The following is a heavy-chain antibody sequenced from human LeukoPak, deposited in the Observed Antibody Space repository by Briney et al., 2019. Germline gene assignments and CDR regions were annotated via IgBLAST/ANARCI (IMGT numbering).Heavy chain of an antibody. CDR2: INPKNGGT. CDR1: GYTFTGYH. D-gene: IGHD1-1*01. J-gene: IGHJ4*02. V-gene: IGHV1-2*02. Sequence: GASVKVSCKASGYTFTGYHIHWVRQAPGQGLEWMGWINPKNGGTRFAQKFQGRVTMTRDTSISTAYMELNRLTYDDTAVYYCGRDRHWNQGNFDYWGQGTLVTVSS. CDR3: GRDRHWNQGNFDY.